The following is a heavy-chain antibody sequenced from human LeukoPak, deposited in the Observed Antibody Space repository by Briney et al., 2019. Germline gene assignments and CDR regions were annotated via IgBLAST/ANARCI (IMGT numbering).Heavy chain of an antibody. CDR1: GGSISSSPYY. D-gene: IGHD1-26*01. J-gene: IGHJ4*02. Sequence: SETLSLTCTASGGSISSSPYYWGWIRRPPGKGLEWIVSMYYSGDSYYNTSLKSRVTVSVDTSKNQFSLKLTSVTAADTAVYYCARDQWELRAFDYWGQGTLVTVSS. V-gene: IGHV4-39*07. CDR2: MYYSGDS. CDR3: ARDQWELRAFDY.